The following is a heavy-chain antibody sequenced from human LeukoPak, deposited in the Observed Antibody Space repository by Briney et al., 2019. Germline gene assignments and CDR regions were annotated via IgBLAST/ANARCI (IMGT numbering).Heavy chain of an antibody. Sequence: ASVKVSCKASGYTFTGYYMHWVRQAPGQGLEWMGWINPNSGGTNYAQKFQGRVTMTRDTSISTAYMELSRLRSDDTAVYYCARELDYYDSSGSPPVAFDIWGQGTMVTVSS. CDR3: ARELDYYDSSGSPPVAFDI. CDR1: GYTFTGYY. CDR2: INPNSGGT. D-gene: IGHD3-22*01. V-gene: IGHV1-2*02. J-gene: IGHJ3*02.